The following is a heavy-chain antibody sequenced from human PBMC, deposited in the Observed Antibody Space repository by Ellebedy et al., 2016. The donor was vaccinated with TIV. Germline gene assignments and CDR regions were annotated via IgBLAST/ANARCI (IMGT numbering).Heavy chain of an antibody. CDR1: GFTFSSYW. J-gene: IGHJ4*02. CDR2: IRSDGAST. CDR3: ACGGDWGGY. V-gene: IGHV3-74*01. D-gene: IGHD2-21*02. Sequence: HTGGSLRLSCAASGFTFSSYWMHWVRQAPGKGLVWVSRIRSDGASTNYVDFVKGRFTISRDNAKNTLYLQMNSLRAEDTAIYYCACGGDWGGYWGQGTLVTVSS.